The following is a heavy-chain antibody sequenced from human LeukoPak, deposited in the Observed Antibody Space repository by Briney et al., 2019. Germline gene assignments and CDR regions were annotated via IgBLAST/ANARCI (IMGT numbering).Heavy chain of an antibody. CDR1: GGSFSGYY. J-gene: IGHJ4*02. Sequence: SETLSLTCAVYGGSFSGYYWSWIRQPPGKGLEWIGEINHSGSTNYNPSLKSRVTISVDTSKNQFSLKLSSVTAADTAVYYCARGPRYDYVWASYRYSDYWGQGTLVTVSS. CDR2: INHSGST. CDR3: ARGPRYDYVWASYRYSDY. D-gene: IGHD3-16*02. V-gene: IGHV4-34*01.